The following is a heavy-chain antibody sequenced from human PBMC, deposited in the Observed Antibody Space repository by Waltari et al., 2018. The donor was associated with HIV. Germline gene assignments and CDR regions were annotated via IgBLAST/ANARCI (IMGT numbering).Heavy chain of an antibody. V-gene: IGHV3-7*04. J-gene: IGHJ4*02. D-gene: IGHD3-10*01. CDR1: GFTFSSFW. Sequence: EVQLVESGGGLVQPGGPLRLSCAAYGFTFSSFWLSWVRQAPGKGVEWVANIKQDGSEKYYVDSVNGRFTISRDNAENSLYLQMNSLRAEDTAVYYCARGGFYGSGSKVNWGQGTLVTVSS. CDR2: IKQDGSEK. CDR3: ARGGFYGSGSKVN.